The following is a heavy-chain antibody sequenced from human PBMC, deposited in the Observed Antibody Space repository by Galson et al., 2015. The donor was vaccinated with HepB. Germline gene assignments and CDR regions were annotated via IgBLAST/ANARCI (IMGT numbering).Heavy chain of an antibody. V-gene: IGHV3-30*18. CDR3: AKGRWLFSFFDF. CDR2: VSYDGNDE. CDR1: GFTFSSYG. D-gene: IGHD3-22*01. J-gene: IGHJ4*02. Sequence: SLRLSCAASGFTFSSYGMHWVRQAPGKGLEWVAAVSYDGNDEYYADSVKGRFTISRDNSKNTLYLQMDSLRAEDTAVYYCAKGRWLFSFFDFWGQGTLVTVSS.